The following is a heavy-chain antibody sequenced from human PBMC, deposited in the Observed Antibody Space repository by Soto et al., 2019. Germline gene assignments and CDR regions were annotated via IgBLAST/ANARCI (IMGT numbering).Heavy chain of an antibody. Sequence: SETLSLTCAAYGGSFSGYYWSWIRQPPGKGLEWIGEINHSGSTNYNPSLKSRVTISVDTSKNQFSLKLSSVTAADTAVYYCARKHMVLDAFDIWGQGTMVTVSS. CDR3: ARKHMVLDAFDI. CDR1: GGSFSGYY. J-gene: IGHJ3*02. D-gene: IGHD3-10*01. V-gene: IGHV4-34*01. CDR2: INHSGST.